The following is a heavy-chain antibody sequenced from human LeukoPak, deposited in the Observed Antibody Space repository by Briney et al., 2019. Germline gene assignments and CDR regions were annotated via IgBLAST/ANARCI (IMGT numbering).Heavy chain of an antibody. CDR1: GFTFSSYG. CDR3: AKEYYYDSSGYYYRGPLGY. Sequence: GGSLRLSCAASGFTFSSYGMHWVRQAPGKGLEWVAVIWYDGSNKCYADSVKGRFTISRDNSKNTLYLQMNSLRAEDTAVYYCAKEYYYDSSGYYYRGPLGYWGQGTLVTVSS. D-gene: IGHD3-22*01. J-gene: IGHJ4*02. V-gene: IGHV3-33*06. CDR2: IWYDGSNK.